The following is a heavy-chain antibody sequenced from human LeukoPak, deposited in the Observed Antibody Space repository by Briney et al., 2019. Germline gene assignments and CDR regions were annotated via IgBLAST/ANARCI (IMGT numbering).Heavy chain of an antibody. D-gene: IGHD6-6*01. J-gene: IGHJ1*01. Sequence: PSETLSLTCTVSGGSISSYYWSWIRQPPGKGLEWIGYIYYSGSTNYNPSLKSRVTISVDTSKNQFSLKLSSVTAADTAVYYCARGYLSSSSQRAEYFQHWGQGTLVTVSS. CDR3: ARGYLSSSSQRAEYFQH. CDR2: IYYSGST. V-gene: IGHV4-59*01. CDR1: GGSISSYY.